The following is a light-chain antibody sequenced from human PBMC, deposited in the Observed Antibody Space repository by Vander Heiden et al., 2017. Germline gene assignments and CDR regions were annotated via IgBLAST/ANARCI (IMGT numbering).Light chain of an antibody. V-gene: IGKV3-20*01. CDR2: GAS. CDR3: QQYGSSLLI. CDR1: QSVSSSY. Sequence: EIVLSQSPRTLSLSPGERATLSCRASQSVSSSYLAWYQQKPGQAPRLLIYGASSRATGIPDRFSGSGSGTDFTLTISRLEPEDFAVYYCQQYGSSLLIFGGGTKVEIK. J-gene: IGKJ4*01.